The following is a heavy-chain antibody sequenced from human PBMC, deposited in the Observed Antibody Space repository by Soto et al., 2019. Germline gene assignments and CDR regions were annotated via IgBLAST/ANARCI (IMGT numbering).Heavy chain of an antibody. Sequence: QLQLQESGPGLVKPSETLSLTCTVSGGSISSNSYYWGWIRQPPGKGLEWIGSIFYSGSTYYNLSLKGRVTISVDTSKNQFSLKLSSVKAADTAVYYCATTPRSGWYGGSSYYGMDVWGQGTTVTVSS. CDR1: GGSISSNSYY. CDR3: ATTPRSGWYGGSSYYGMDV. CDR2: IFYSGST. J-gene: IGHJ6*02. D-gene: IGHD6-19*01. V-gene: IGHV4-39*01.